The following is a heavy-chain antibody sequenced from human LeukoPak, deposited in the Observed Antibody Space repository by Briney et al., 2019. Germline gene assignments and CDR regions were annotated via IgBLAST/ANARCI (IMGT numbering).Heavy chain of an antibody. CDR3: ARGEYCTGGSCYFDY. Sequence: GGSLRLSCAASGFTFSSYEMTWVRQAPGKGLEWVSDISSGGTNKYYADSVKGRFTISRDNAKNSLYLQTNSLRAEDTAIYYCARGEYCTGGSCYFDYWGQGTLVTVSS. V-gene: IGHV3-48*03. J-gene: IGHJ4*02. CDR2: ISSGGTNK. CDR1: GFTFSSYE. D-gene: IGHD2-15*01.